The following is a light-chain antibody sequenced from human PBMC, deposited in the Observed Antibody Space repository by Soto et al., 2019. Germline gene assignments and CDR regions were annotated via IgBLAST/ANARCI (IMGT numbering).Light chain of an antibody. Sequence: DIQMTQSPSTLSASVGDRVTITCRASQSISTWLAWYQQKPGKAPKLLIYDASRLESGVPSRFSGSGSGTEFTLNISSLQPDDFATYYCQQYSSFSGTFGQGTKVDIK. CDR2: DAS. J-gene: IGKJ1*01. CDR3: QQYSSFSGT. V-gene: IGKV1-5*01. CDR1: QSISTW.